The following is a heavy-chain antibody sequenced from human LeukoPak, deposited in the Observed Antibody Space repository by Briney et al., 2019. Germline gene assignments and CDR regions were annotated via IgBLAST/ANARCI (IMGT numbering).Heavy chain of an antibody. D-gene: IGHD3-3*01. CDR1: GFTFDDYA. Sequence: TGGSLRLSCAASGFTFDDYAMHWVRQAPGKGLVWVSRINSDGSSTSYADSVKGRFTISRDNAKNTLYLQMNSLRAEDTAVYYCARDNDFWSGYYTNSGAFDIWGQGTMVTVSS. CDR3: ARDNDFWSGYYTNSGAFDI. J-gene: IGHJ3*02. CDR2: INSDGSST. V-gene: IGHV3-74*01.